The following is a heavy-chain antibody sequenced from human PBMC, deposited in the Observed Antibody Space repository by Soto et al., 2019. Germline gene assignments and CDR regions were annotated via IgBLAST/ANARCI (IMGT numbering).Heavy chain of an antibody. V-gene: IGHV3-21*01. CDR3: ARASYCSSTSCIDAFDI. Sequence: EVQLVESGGGLVKPGGSLRLSCAASGFTFSSYSMNWVRQAPGKGLEWVSSISSSSSYIYYADSVKGRFNISRDNAKNSLYLQMNSLRAEDTAVYYCARASYCSSTSCIDAFDIWGQVTMVTVSS. D-gene: IGHD2-2*01. CDR1: GFTFSSYS. CDR2: ISSSSSYI. J-gene: IGHJ3*02.